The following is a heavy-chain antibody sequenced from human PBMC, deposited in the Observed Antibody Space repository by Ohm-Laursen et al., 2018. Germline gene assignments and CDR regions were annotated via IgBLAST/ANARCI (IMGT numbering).Heavy chain of an antibody. CDR1: GGSISSYY. V-gene: IGHV4-59*08. D-gene: IGHD5-18*01. Sequence: SDTLSLTCTVSGGSISSYYWSWIRRPPGKGLEWIGYIYYSGSTNYNPSLKSRVTISVDTSKNQFSLKLSSVTAADTALYYCAKGSQLWLDYWGQGTLVTVSS. CDR3: AKGSQLWLDY. CDR2: IYYSGST. J-gene: IGHJ4*02.